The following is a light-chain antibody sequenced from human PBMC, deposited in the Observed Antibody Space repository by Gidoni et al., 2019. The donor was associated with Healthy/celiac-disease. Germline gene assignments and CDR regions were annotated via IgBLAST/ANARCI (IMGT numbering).Light chain of an antibody. CDR1: QDISNY. Sequence: IKLTQSPSSLSASVGARVTITCQASQDISNYLTWYQQKPGKAPKLLIYNASNLETGVPSRFSGSGSGTDFTFTISSLQPEDIATYYCQQYDNLPLTFGGGTKVEIK. CDR3: QQYDNLPLT. J-gene: IGKJ4*01. V-gene: IGKV1-33*01. CDR2: NAS.